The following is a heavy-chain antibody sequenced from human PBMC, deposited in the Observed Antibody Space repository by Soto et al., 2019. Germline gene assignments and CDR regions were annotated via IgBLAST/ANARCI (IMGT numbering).Heavy chain of an antibody. CDR2: IVVGSGNT. D-gene: IGHD3-22*01. CDR3: AAGYYYDSSGYYYFDY. J-gene: IGHJ4*02. Sequence: ASVKVSCKASGFTFTSSAVQWVRQARGQRLEWIGWIVVGSGNTNYAQKFQERVTITRDMSTSTAYMELSSLRSEDTAVYYFAAGYYYDSSGYYYFDYWGQGTLVTVSS. CDR1: GFTFTSSA. V-gene: IGHV1-58*01.